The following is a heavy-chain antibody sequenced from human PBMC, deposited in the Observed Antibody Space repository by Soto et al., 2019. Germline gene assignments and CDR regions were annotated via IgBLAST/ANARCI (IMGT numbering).Heavy chain of an antibody. CDR3: ARDLQQWLVRCPEFDY. D-gene: IGHD6-19*01. V-gene: IGHV3-30-3*01. J-gene: IGHJ4*02. CDR2: ISYDGSNK. CDR1: GFTFSSYA. Sequence: QVQLVESGGGVVQPGRSRRLSCAASGFTFSSYAMHWVRQAPGKGLEWVAVISYDGSNKYYADSVKGRFTISRDNSKNTLYLQMNSLRAEDTAVYYCARDLQQWLVRCPEFDYWGQGTLVTVSS.